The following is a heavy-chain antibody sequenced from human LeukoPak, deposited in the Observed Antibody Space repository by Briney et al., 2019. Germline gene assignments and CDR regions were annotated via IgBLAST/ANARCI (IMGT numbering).Heavy chain of an antibody. CDR2: IKSKTDGGTT. CDR3: TAYDFWGAERAFDI. CDR1: GFTFSNAW. Sequence: GGSLRLSCAASGFTFSNAWMSWVRQAPGKGLEWVGRIKSKTDGGTTDYAAPVKGRFTISRDDSKNTLYLQMNSLKTEDTAVYYCTAYDFWGAERAFDIWGQGTMVTVSS. D-gene: IGHD3-3*01. J-gene: IGHJ3*02. V-gene: IGHV3-15*01.